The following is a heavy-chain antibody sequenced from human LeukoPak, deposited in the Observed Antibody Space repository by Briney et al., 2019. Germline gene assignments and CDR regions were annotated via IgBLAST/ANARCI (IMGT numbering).Heavy chain of an antibody. J-gene: IGHJ5*02. CDR1: GGTFNSYA. CDR2: FDPEDGET. V-gene: IGHV1-24*01. CDR3: ATWVYGSGSYYSPYGWFDP. D-gene: IGHD3-10*01. Sequence: ASVKVSCKASGGTFNSYAISWVRQAPGKGLEWMGGFDPEDGETIYAQKFQGRVTMTEDTSTDTAYMELSRLRSEDTAVYYCATWVYGSGSYYSPYGWFDPWGQGTLVTVSS.